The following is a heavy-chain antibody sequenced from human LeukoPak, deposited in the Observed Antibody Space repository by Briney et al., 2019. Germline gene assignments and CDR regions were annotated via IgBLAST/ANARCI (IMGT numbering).Heavy chain of an antibody. CDR3: AKRGVVIRVILVGFHKEAYYFDS. V-gene: IGHV3-23*01. J-gene: IGHJ4*02. D-gene: IGHD3-22*01. Sequence: GGSLRLSCAVSGITLSNYGMSWVRQAPGKGLEWVAGISDSGGRTNYGDSGKGRFTISRDSPKNTLYLQMNSLRAEDTAVYFCAKRGVVIRVILVGFHKEAYYFDSWGQGALVTVSS. CDR2: ISDSGGRT. CDR1: GITLSNYG.